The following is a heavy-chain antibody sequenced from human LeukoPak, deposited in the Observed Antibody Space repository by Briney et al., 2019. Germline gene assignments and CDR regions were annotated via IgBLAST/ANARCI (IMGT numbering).Heavy chain of an antibody. V-gene: IGHV4-59*08. Sequence: SETLSLTCTVSGGSISSDYWSWIRQPPGKGLELIGYIYYSGSTNYNPSLKSRVTKSVDTSKNQFSLKLSSVTAADTAVYYCARLEYYYGSGSYSRPYYYGMDVWGQGTTVTVSS. CDR1: GGSISSDY. J-gene: IGHJ6*02. CDR3: ARLEYYYGSGSYSRPYYYGMDV. D-gene: IGHD3-10*01. CDR2: IYYSGST.